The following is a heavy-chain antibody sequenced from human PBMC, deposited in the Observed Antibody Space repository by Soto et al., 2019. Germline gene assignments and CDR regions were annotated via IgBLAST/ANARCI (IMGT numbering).Heavy chain of an antibody. Sequence: SATVSLTSAGFGCSISGGGYSWRWIRQPPGEVVEWIGYICHSGCTYYNPSLKSRVTKAVDRSKNQYSLKLSSVTAADTAVYYCARDHSGYDLESGVADYYGMDVWGQGTTVTVSS. CDR3: ARDHSGYDLESGVADYYGMDV. CDR1: GCSISGGGYS. J-gene: IGHJ6*02. CDR2: ICHSGCT. D-gene: IGHD5-12*01. V-gene: IGHV4-30-2*01.